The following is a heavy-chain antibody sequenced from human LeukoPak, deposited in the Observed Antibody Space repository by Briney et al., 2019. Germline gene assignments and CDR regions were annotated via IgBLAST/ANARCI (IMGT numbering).Heavy chain of an antibody. Sequence: GGSLRLSCAASGFTFSSYSMNWVRQAPGKRLEWVSYISSSSSTIYYADSVKGRFTISRDNAKNSLYLQMNSLRAEDTAVYYCARDVPYYDFWSGYPDYWGQGTLVTVSS. CDR3: ARDVPYYDFWSGYPDY. J-gene: IGHJ4*02. CDR1: GFTFSSYS. V-gene: IGHV3-48*04. CDR2: ISSSSSTI. D-gene: IGHD3-3*01.